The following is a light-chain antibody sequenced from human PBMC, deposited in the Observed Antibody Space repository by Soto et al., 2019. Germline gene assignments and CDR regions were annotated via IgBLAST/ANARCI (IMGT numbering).Light chain of an antibody. J-gene: IGKJ1*01. CDR1: QTVRNNY. Sequence: EFVLTQSPGTLSLSPGERATLSCRASQTVRNNYLAWYQQKPGQAPRLLIYDASSRATGIPDRFSGGGSGTDFTLTISRLEPEDFAVYYCQQRHNSWTFGQGTKVDIK. CDR2: DAS. CDR3: QQRHNSWT. V-gene: IGKV3D-20*02.